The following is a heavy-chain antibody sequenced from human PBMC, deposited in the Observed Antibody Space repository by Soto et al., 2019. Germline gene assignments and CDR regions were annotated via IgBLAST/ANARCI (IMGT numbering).Heavy chain of an antibody. CDR1: GFPFTSYW. D-gene: IGHD3-22*01. CDR2: VSSDGSDT. CDR3: GRVGLNSSGYYYGDH. V-gene: IGHV3-74*01. J-gene: IGHJ4*02. Sequence: LRLSCAASGFPFTSYWMHWVRQVPGKGLEWISRVSSDGSDTDYADSVKGRFTISRDNAKSTLYLQMKSLGADDAAIYYCGRVGLNSSGYYYGDHWGQGTLVTVSS.